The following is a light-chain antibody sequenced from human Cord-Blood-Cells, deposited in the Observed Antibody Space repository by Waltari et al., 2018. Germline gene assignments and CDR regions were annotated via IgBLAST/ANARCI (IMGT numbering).Light chain of an antibody. CDR2: SNN. V-gene: IGLV1-47*02. J-gene: IGLJ1*01. Sequence: QSVLTQPPSASGTPGQRVTISCSGSSSNLGSNYVYWYQQLPRTAPNLLIYSNNRRPSGGPDRFSGSKSGTSASLAISGLRSEDEADYYCAAWDDSLSGYVFGTGTKVTVL. CDR1: SSNLGSNY. CDR3: AAWDDSLSGYV.